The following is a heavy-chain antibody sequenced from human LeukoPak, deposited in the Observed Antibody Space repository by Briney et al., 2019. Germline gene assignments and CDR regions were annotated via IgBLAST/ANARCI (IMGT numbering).Heavy chain of an antibody. CDR3: ARKDGDY. CDR1: GTSLSPFH. J-gene: IGHJ4*02. V-gene: IGHV4-4*07. CDR2: IYFTGTA. Sequence: PSETLSLTCTVSGTSLSPFHWTWFRQPAGQRREWIGLIYFTGTATLNPSLRRRVAMSVDLAKNQLFLKLASKTPTDTAMYYFARKDGDYWGQGTLVSVSS.